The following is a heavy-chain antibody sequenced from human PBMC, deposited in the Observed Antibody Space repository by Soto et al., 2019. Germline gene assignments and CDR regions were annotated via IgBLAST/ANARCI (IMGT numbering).Heavy chain of an antibody. V-gene: IGHV4-30-4*07. J-gene: IGHJ4*02. D-gene: IGHD6-13*01. Sequence: PSETLSLTCAVSGGSISSGDYSWSWIRQPPGKGLEWIGYIYDSGSTYYNSSLKSRVTMSVDTSKNQFSLNLSSVTAADTAVYYCARQLTYWGQGTPVTVSS. CDR3: ARQLTY. CDR1: GGSISSGDYS. CDR2: IYDSGST.